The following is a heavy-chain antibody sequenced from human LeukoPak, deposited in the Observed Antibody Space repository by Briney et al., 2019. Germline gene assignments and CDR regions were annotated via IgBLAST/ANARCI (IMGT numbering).Heavy chain of an antibody. V-gene: IGHV3-23*01. CDR3: AKQYSSSSSDP. J-gene: IGHJ5*02. CDR2: ISGSGDKT. CDR1: GFTFSSSA. Sequence: HAGGSLRLSCAASGFTFSSSAMSWVRQAPGKGLEWVSGISGSGDKTYYADSAKGRFTISRDNSKNTLSLQINSLRGEDTAVYYCAKQYSSSSSDPWGQGTRVTVSS. D-gene: IGHD6-6*01.